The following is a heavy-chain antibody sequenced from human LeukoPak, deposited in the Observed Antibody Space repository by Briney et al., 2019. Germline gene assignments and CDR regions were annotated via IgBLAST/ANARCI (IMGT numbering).Heavy chain of an antibody. V-gene: IGHV3-23*01. CDR2: ISGSGGGSST. Sequence: GSLRLSCAASGFTFSSYGMSWVRQAPGKGLEWVSGISGSGGGSSTYYADSVKGRFTISRDNSKNTLYVRMNSLRAEDTAVYYCAKSGYNRFDYWGQGTLVTVSS. D-gene: IGHD5-24*01. J-gene: IGHJ4*02. CDR3: AKSGYNRFDY. CDR1: GFTFSSYG.